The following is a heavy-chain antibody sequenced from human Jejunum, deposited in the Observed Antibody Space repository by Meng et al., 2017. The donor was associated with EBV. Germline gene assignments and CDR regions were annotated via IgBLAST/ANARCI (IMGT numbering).Heavy chain of an antibody. CDR3: ARDERLGPYYFEY. CDR1: GYTFTTYG. CDR2: INTGNGDT. Sequence: QVQRVQAGAEVKKPGASVKISCRASGYTFTTYGIHWLRQAPGERLELMGWINTGNGDTLYAQKFQGRVTITRDTSANTVYMDLSSLLSEDTAMYYCARDERLGPYYFEYWGQGTLV. D-gene: IGHD1-1*01. J-gene: IGHJ4*02. V-gene: IGHV1-3*04.